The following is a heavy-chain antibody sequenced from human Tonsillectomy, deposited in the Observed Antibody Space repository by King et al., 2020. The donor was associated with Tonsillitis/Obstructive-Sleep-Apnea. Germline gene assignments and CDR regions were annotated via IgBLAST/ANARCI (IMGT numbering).Heavy chain of an antibody. D-gene: IGHD2-15*01. CDR3: AKYGVSGGYPYYLDY. Sequence: VQLVESGGGLVQPGGSLRLSCAASGFTFSSYAMVWVRRAPGGGRVWVAAISGGGGGTSYGDSAKGRFTISRDDSKNTLYLQMNSLRAGDTALYHCAKYGVSGGYPYYLDYWGQGTLVTVSS. V-gene: IGHV3-23*04. CDR1: GFTFSSYA. CDR2: ISGGGGGT. J-gene: IGHJ4*02.